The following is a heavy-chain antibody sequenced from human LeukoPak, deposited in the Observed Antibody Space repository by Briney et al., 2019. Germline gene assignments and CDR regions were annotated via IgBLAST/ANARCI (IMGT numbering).Heavy chain of an antibody. V-gene: IGHV4-59*08. J-gene: IGHJ6*02. CDR3: ARQGTSGSYLTGLDV. CDR1: GGSISTYY. D-gene: IGHD3-22*01. Sequence: KTSETLSLTSTVSGGSISTYYWSWIRQSPGKGLEWMGYIFYSGSTTYNPSLSSRVTISVDTSKNQFSLALSSVTAADTAVYYCARQGTSGSYLTGLDVWGQGTTVTVSS. CDR2: IFYSGST.